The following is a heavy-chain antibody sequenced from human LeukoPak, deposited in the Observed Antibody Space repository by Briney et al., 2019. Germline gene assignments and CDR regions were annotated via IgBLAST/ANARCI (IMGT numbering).Heavy chain of an antibody. CDR2: IDPSDSYT. CDR3: ARHPGAPFYIVVVPAVLFDP. V-gene: IGHV5-10-1*01. CDR1: GYSFTSYW. D-gene: IGHD2-2*01. Sequence: GESLKISCKGSGYSFTSYWISWVRQMPGKGLEWMGRIDPSDSYTNYSPSFQGHVTISADKSISTAYLQWSSLKASDTAMYYCARHPGAPFYIVVVPAVLFDPWGQGTLVTVSS. J-gene: IGHJ5*02.